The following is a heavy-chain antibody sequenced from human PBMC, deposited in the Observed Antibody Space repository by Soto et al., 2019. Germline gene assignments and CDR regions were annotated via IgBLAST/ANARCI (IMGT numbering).Heavy chain of an antibody. CDR1: GYTFTSYD. Sequence: GASVKVSCKASGYTFTSYDINWVRQATGQGLEWMGWINAGNGNTKYSQKFQGRVTITRDTSASTAYMELSSLRSEDTAVYYCARRIAAAVPRYFDLWGRGTLVTVSS. CDR2: INAGNGNT. CDR3: ARRIAAAVPRYFDL. J-gene: IGHJ2*01. D-gene: IGHD6-13*01. V-gene: IGHV1-3*01.